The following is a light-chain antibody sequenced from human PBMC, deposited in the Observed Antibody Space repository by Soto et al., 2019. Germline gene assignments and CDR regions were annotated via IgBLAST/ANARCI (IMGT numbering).Light chain of an antibody. Sequence: EIVLTQSPATLSLSPGERATLSCRASQSVSSYLAWYQQKPGQAPRRLIYGASSRATGIPDRFSGSGSGTDFTLTISRLEPEDFAVYYCQQYGSSFGGGTKVDI. V-gene: IGKV3-20*01. CDR1: QSVSSY. CDR2: GAS. CDR3: QQYGSS. J-gene: IGKJ4*01.